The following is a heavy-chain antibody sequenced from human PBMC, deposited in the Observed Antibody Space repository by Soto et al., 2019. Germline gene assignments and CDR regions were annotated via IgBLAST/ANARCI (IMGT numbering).Heavy chain of an antibody. CDR3: ARAYTIFGVVTKGRNWFDP. CDR1: GYTFTSYA. J-gene: IGHJ5*02. Sequence: GASVKVSCKASGYTFTSYAMRWVRQNHGQRLEWMGWINAGNGNTKYAQKLQGRVTMTTDTSTSTAYMELRSLRSDDTAVYYCARAYTIFGVVTKGRNWFDPWGQGTLVTVSS. D-gene: IGHD3-3*01. V-gene: IGHV1-3*01. CDR2: INAGNGNT.